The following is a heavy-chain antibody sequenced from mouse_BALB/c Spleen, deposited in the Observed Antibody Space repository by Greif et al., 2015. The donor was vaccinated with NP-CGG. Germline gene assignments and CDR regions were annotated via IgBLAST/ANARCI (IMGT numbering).Heavy chain of an antibody. CDR3: ARDPSHEQAWFAY. Sequence: EVQGVESGGGLVQPGGSRKLSCAASGFTFSSFGMHWVRQAPEKGLEWVAYISSGSSTIYYADTVKGRFTISRDNPKNTLFLQMTSLRSEDTAMYYCARDPSHEQAWFAYWGQGTLVTVSA. D-gene: IGHD6-1*01. V-gene: IGHV5-17*02. J-gene: IGHJ3*01. CDR2: ISSGSSTI. CDR1: GFTFSSFG.